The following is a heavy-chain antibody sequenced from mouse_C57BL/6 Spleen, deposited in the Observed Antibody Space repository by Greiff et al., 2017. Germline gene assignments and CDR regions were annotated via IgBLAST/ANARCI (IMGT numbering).Heavy chain of an antibody. V-gene: IGHV1-74*01. CDR1: GYTFTSYW. J-gene: IGHJ3*01. CDR3: ARAAGYYGSSNWFAY. CDR2: IHPSDSDT. D-gene: IGHD1-1*01. Sequence: VQLQQSGAELVKPGASVKVSCKASGYTFTSYWMHWVKQRPGQGLEWIGRIHPSDSDTNYNQKFKGKATLTVDKSSSTAYMQLSSLTSEDSAVYDCARAAGYYGSSNWFAYWGQGTLVTVSA.